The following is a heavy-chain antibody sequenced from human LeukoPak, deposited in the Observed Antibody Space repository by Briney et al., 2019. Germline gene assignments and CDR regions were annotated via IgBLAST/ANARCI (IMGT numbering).Heavy chain of an antibody. Sequence: TSETLSLTCTVSGGSISSYYWSWIRQPPGKGLEWIGYIYYSGSTNYNPSLKSRVTISVDTSKNQFSLKLSSVTAADTAVYYCARHFLYYGSRSLRDWGQGTLVTVSS. V-gene: IGHV4-59*08. CDR1: GGSISSYY. J-gene: IGHJ4*02. CDR2: IYYSGST. CDR3: ARHFLYYGSRSLRD. D-gene: IGHD3-10*01.